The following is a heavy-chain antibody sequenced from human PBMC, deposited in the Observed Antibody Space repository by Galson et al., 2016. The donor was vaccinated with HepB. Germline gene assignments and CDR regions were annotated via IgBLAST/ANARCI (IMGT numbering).Heavy chain of an antibody. D-gene: IGHD4-11*01. Sequence: SLRLSCAASGFTFSSSSMSWVRQAPGKGLEXVSAIDGNDDRTYYADSVKGRFTVSRDKSKNTLYLVMNSLRAEDTAVYYYAKGGDYDNWGQGTLVTVSS. CDR1: GFTFSSSS. CDR2: IDGNDDRT. CDR3: AKGGDYDN. J-gene: IGHJ4*02. V-gene: IGHV3-23*01.